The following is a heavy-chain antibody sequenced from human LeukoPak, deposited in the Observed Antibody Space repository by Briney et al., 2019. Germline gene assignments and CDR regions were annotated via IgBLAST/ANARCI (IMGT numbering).Heavy chain of an antibody. J-gene: IGHJ1*01. D-gene: IGHD3-22*01. CDR2: ISNSGST. Sequence: SETLSLTCTVSGGSINSGGYYWSWIRQHPGKGLEWIGYISNSGSTYYHPSLRSRLSIPVDTSKNQFSLKLSSVTAADTAVYYCAGGSGYAQYFQHWGQGTLVTVSS. CDR3: AGGSGYAQYFQH. CDR1: GGSINSGGYY. V-gene: IGHV4-31*03.